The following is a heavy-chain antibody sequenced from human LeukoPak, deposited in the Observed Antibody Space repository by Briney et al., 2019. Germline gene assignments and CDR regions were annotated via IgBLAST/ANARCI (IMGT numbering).Heavy chain of an antibody. V-gene: IGHV3-23*01. J-gene: IGHJ4*02. CDR1: GFTFTSYD. CDR3: ARRGLPVPLYFFDY. CDR2: ISMSGDNA. D-gene: IGHD2-15*01. Sequence: PGGSLRLSCAASGFTFTSYDMNWVRQAPGKGLEWMSVISMSGDNAHYADSVRGRFTISRDNSKNTLFLQMNSLRAEDTAVYYCARRGLPVPLYFFDYWGQGTLVAVSS.